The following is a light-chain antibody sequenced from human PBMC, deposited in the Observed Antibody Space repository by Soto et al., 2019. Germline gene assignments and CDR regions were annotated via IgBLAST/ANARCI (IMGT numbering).Light chain of an antibody. CDR1: SSDVGGYSY. Sequence: QPVLAQPASLSGSPGQSIAISCTRTSSDVGGYSYVSWYQQQPGKAPKLVISDVSNRPSGVSDRFSGSKSGNTASLTISGLQTEDEADYYCASYTTSSTYVFGTGTKVTVL. J-gene: IGLJ1*01. CDR2: DVS. V-gene: IGLV2-14*01. CDR3: ASYTTSSTYV.